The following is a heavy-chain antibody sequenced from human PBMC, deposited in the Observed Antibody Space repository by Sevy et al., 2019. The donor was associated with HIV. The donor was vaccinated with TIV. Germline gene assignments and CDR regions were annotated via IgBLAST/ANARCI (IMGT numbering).Heavy chain of an antibody. V-gene: IGHV3-30*18. D-gene: IGHD6-13*01. CDR1: GFTFSSYG. J-gene: IGHJ4*02. CDR3: AKDRTTGIAAAGTPFDY. Sequence: GGSLRHSCAASGFTFSSYGMHWVRQAPGKGLEWVAVISYDGSNKYYAYSVKGRFTISRDNSKNTLYLQMNSLRAEDTAVYYCAKDRTTGIAAAGTPFDYWGQGTLVTVSS. CDR2: ISYDGSNK.